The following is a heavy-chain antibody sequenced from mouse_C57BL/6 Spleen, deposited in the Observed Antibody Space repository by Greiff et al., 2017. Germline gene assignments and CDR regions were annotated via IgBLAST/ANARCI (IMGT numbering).Heavy chain of an antibody. J-gene: IGHJ4*01. CDR3: AREGLLRYMDY. CDR1: GYTFTSYW. Sequence: QVQLQQPGAELVKPGASVKLSCKASGYTFTSYWMHWVKQRPGQGLEWIGMIHPNSGSTNYNEKFKSKATLTVDTSSSTAYMQLSSLTSEDSAVYYCAREGLLRYMDYWGQGTSVTVSS. CDR2: IHPNSGST. D-gene: IGHD1-1*01. V-gene: IGHV1-64*01.